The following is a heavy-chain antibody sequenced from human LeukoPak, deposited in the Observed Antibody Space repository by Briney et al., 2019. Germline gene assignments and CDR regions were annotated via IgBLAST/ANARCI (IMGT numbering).Heavy chain of an antibody. J-gene: IGHJ5*02. CDR2: INHSGST. D-gene: IGHD6-13*01. CDR1: GGSFSGYY. CDR3: ARRTHSSSWYKGFSWFDP. V-gene: IGHV4-34*01. Sequence: KASETLSLTCAVYGGSFSGYYWSWIRQPPGKGLERIGEINHSGSTNYNPSLKSRVTISVDTSKNQFSLKLSSVTAADTAVYYCARRTHSSSWYKGFSWFDPWGQGTLVTVSS.